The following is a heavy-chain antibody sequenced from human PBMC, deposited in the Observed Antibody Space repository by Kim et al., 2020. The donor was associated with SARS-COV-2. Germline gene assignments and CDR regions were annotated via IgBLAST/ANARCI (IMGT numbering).Heavy chain of an antibody. CDR2: INAGNGNT. CDR1: GYTFTSYA. D-gene: IGHD1-7*01. Sequence: ASVKVSCKASGYTFTSYAMHWVRQAPGQRLERMGWINAGNGNTKYSQKFQGRVTITRDTSASTAFMELSSLRSEDTAVYYCARDGGTDLCDNSFDYWGQGTLVTVPS. V-gene: IGHV1-3*01. J-gene: IGHJ4*02. CDR3: ARDGGTDLCDNSFDY.